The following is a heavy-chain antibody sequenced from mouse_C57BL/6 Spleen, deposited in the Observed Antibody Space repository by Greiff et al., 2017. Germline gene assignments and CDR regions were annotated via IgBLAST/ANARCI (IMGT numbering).Heavy chain of an antibody. J-gene: IGHJ2*01. V-gene: IGHV10-1*01. CDR1: GFSFNTYA. CDR2: IRSKSNNYAT. CDR3: VRQLKTVYDSPYFDY. D-gene: IGHD2-4*01. Sequence: EVQLVESGGGLVQPKGSLKLSCAASGFSFNTYAMNWVRQAPGKGLEWVARIRSKSNNYATYYADSVKDRFTISRDDSESMLYLQMNNLKTEDTAMYYCVRQLKTVYDSPYFDYWGQGTTLTVSS.